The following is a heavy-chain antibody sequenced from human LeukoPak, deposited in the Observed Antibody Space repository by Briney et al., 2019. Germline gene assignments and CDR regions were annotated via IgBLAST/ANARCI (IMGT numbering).Heavy chain of an antibody. Sequence: SETLSLTCAVYGGSFSGYYWSWIRQPPGKGLEWIGEINHSGSTNYNPSLKSRVTISVDTSKNQFSLKLSSVTAADTAVYYCARETIGYSGYNSGFDYWGQGTLVTVSS. J-gene: IGHJ4*02. CDR3: ARETIGYSGYNSGFDY. D-gene: IGHD5-12*01. CDR1: GGSFSGYY. V-gene: IGHV4-34*09. CDR2: INHSGST.